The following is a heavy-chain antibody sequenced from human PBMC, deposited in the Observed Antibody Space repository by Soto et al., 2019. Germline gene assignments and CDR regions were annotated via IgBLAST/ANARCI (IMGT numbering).Heavy chain of an antibody. D-gene: IGHD3-22*01. CDR3: ATYYYDSRGYSTPFDY. V-gene: IGHV1-2*06. CDR2: INPNSGGT. J-gene: IGHJ4*02. CDR1: GYAFTGYY. Sequence: SVKVSCKAAGYAFTGYYMHWVRQAPGQGLEWMGRINPNSGGTNYEQKFQGRVPLTMDTSISTAYMELSRLRSDDTAVYYCATYYYDSRGYSTPFDYWGQGTLVTVSS.